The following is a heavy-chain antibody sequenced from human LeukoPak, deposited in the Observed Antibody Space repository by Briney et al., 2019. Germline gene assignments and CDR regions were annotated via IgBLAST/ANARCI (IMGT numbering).Heavy chain of an antibody. D-gene: IGHD6-6*01. V-gene: IGHV3-21*01. CDR3: ARDAPGAARLFDY. J-gene: IGHJ4*02. CDR1: GFTFNTYS. Sequence: GRSLRLSCAASGFTFNTYSMNWVRQAPGKGLEWVSSISSSSSYIYYADSVKGRFTISRDNAKNSLYLQMNSLRAEDTAVYYCARDAPGAARLFDYWGQGTLVTVSS. CDR2: ISSSSSYI.